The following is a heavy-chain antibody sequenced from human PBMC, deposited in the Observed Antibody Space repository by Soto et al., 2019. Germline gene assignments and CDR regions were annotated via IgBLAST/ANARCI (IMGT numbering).Heavy chain of an antibody. J-gene: IGHJ6*02. CDR3: ARDMLRFLEWLTPYYYYGMDV. D-gene: IGHD3-3*01. CDR2: ISAYNGNT. Sequence: GASVKVSCKASGYTFTSYGISWVRQAPGQGLEWMGWISAYNGNTNYAQKLQGRVTMTTDTSTSTAYMELRSLRSDDTAVYYCARDMLRFLEWLTPYYYYGMDVWGQGTTVTVSS. V-gene: IGHV1-18*01. CDR1: GYTFTSYG.